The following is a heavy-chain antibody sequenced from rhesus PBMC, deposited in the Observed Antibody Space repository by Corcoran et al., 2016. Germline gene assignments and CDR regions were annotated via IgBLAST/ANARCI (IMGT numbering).Heavy chain of an antibody. Sequence: QVQLQESGPGLLKPSETLSLTCAVSGGSISGGYGWGWVRQPPGKGREWIGSIYSSSGNTYYNPSLKSRVTISTDTSKNQFSLKLSSVTAADTAVYYCARDFKTVAATEDGVHWGQGVLVTVSS. CDR1: GGSISGGYG. J-gene: IGHJ4*01. D-gene: IGHD4-29*01. CDR2: IYSSSGNT. V-gene: IGHV4S7*01. CDR3: ARDFKTVAATEDGVH.